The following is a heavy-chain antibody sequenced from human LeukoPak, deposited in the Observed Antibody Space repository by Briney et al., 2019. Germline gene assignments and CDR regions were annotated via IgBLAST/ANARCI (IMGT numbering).Heavy chain of an antibody. V-gene: IGHV4-59*01. Sequence: PSETLSLTCAVSGGSISSYYWSWIRQPPGKGLEWIGYIYYSGSTNYNPSLKSRVTISVDTSKNQFSLKLSSVTAADTAVYYCARAHVDIVATIGFDPWGQGTLVTVSS. CDR2: IYYSGST. J-gene: IGHJ5*02. CDR3: ARAHVDIVATIGFDP. D-gene: IGHD5-12*01. CDR1: GGSISSYY.